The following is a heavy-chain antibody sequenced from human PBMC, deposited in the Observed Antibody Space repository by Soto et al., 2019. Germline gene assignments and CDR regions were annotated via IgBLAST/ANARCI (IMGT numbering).Heavy chain of an antibody. J-gene: IGHJ6*02. Sequence: QLQLEQSGPEVKKPGSSVKVSCKASGRSFSSDGVSWVRQAPGQGPEWMGGIIPVFGNTKYVQRFQGRLTITADKSTSTVYMEMRSLSSEDTAVYFCARGQYYSSGSAATSYFYFGIDVWGQGTTVIVSS. D-gene: IGHD3-10*01. CDR2: IIPVFGNT. CDR3: ARGQYYSSGSAATSYFYFGIDV. V-gene: IGHV1-69*06. CDR1: GRSFSSDG.